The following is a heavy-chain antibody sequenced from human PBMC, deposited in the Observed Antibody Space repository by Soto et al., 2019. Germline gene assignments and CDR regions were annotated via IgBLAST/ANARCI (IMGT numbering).Heavy chain of an antibody. CDR1: GFIFSSYG. CDR2: ISHDGSNK. V-gene: IGHV3-30*18. D-gene: IGHD3-3*01. Sequence: LRLSCAASGFIFSSYGMYWIRQAPGKGLEWVAGISHDGSNKYYGDSVKGRCTISRDNSKNTLFLQIDSLRAEDTAVYYCAKLIGGVKAIGGTGNWLDPWGQGTLVTVSS. CDR3: AKLIGGVKAIGGTGNWLDP. J-gene: IGHJ5*02.